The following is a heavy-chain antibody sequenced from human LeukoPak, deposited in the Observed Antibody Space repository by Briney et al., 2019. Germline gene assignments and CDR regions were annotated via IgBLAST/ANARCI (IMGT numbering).Heavy chain of an antibody. CDR2: FDPEDGET. V-gene: IGHV1-24*01. J-gene: IGHJ6*02. D-gene: IGHD6-19*01. Sequence: ASVKVSCKVSGYTLTELSMHWVRQAPGKGLEWMGGFDPEDGETIYAQKFQGRVTMTEDTSTDTAYMELSSLRSEDTAVYYCATAGVVAVAGAYYYYGMDVWGQGPTVTVSS. CDR1: GYTLTELS. CDR3: ATAGVVAVAGAYYYYGMDV.